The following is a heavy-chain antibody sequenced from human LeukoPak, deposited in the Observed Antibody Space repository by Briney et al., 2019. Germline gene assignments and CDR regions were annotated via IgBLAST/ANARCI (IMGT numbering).Heavy chain of an antibody. J-gene: IGHJ4*02. CDR1: GGSISSYY. D-gene: IGHD6-13*01. V-gene: IGHV4-59*01. CDR3: AREAAGTRAVDY. CDR2: IYYSGST. Sequence: QPSETLSLTCTVSGGSISSYYWSWIRQPPGKGLERIGYIYYSGSTNYNPSLKSRVTISVDTSKNQFSLKLSSVTAADTAVYYCAREAAGTRAVDYWGQGTLVTVSS.